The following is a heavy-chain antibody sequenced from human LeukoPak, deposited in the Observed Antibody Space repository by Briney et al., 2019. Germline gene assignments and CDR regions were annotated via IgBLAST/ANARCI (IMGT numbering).Heavy chain of an antibody. V-gene: IGHV3-74*01. CDR3: AKDQDVPAAGTWRSSDY. J-gene: IGHJ4*02. D-gene: IGHD6-13*01. Sequence: GGSLRLSRAASGFIFSRYWMDWVRQAPGKGLVCVSRINPDGSTTNYAGSVKGRVTHSRHNDKNTQYLPINTQRDQDTGGYYCAKDQDVPAAGTWRSSDYWGEGTLLTASS. CDR1: GFIFSRYW. CDR2: INPDGSTT.